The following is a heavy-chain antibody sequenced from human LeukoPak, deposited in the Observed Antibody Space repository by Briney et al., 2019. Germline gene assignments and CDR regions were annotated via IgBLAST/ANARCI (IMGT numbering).Heavy chain of an antibody. D-gene: IGHD1-26*01. V-gene: IGHV7-4-1*02. J-gene: IGHJ4*02. CDR2: INTNTGNP. CDR1: GYTFTGYY. Sequence: ASVKVSCKASGYTFTGYYIHWVRQAPGQGLEWMGWINTNTGNPTYAQGFTGRFVFSLDTSVSTAYLQISSLKAEDTAVYYCASPASRSGSPLAPFDYWGQGTLVTVSS. CDR3: ASPASRSGSPLAPFDY.